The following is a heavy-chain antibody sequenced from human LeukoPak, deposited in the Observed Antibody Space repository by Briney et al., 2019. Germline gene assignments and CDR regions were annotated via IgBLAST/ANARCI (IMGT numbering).Heavy chain of an antibody. CDR3: ARTKSGWYYSDY. CDR2: IYYSGST. CDR1: GGSISSYY. J-gene: IGHJ4*02. D-gene: IGHD6-19*01. Sequence: SETLSLTCTVSGGSISSYYWSWIRQPPGKGLEWIGYIYYSGSTNYNPSLKSRVTISVDTSKNQFPLKLSSVTAADTAVYYCARTKSGWYYSDYWGQGTLVSVSS. V-gene: IGHV4-59*08.